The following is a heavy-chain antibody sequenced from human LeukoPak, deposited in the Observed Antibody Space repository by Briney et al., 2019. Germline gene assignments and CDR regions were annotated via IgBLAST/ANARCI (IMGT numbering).Heavy chain of an antibody. CDR1: GGSFSGYY. CDR3: ARGVYYDSSGYYGY. Sequence: SETLSLTCAVYGGSFSGYYWSWIRQPPGKGLEWIGEINHSGSTSYNPSLKSRVTISVDTSKNQLFLKLNSVTAADTAVYYCARGVYYDSSGYYGYWGQGTLVTVSS. D-gene: IGHD3-22*01. J-gene: IGHJ4*02. V-gene: IGHV4-34*01. CDR2: INHSGST.